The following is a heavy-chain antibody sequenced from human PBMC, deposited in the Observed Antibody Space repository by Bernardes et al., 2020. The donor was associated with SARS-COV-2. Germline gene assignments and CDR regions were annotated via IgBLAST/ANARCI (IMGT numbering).Heavy chain of an antibody. CDR3: ARGGYISSWFGSHNWFDP. V-gene: IGHV4-34*01. CDR2: INHSGSS. Sequence: TLSLTCAVYGGSFSGYYWSWIRQPPGKGLEWIGEINHSGSSNYNPSLKSRVTISVDTSKNQFSLKLSSVTAADTAVYYCARGGYISSWFGSHNWFDPWGQGTLVTVSS. CDR1: GGSFSGYY. D-gene: IGHD6-13*01. J-gene: IGHJ5*02.